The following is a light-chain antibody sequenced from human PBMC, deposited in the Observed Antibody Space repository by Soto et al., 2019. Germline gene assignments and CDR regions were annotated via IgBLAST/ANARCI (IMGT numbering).Light chain of an antibody. CDR2: LNSDGSH. Sequence: QLVLTQSPSASASLGASVKLTCTLSSGHSSYAIAWHQQQPEKGPRYLMKLNSDGSHSKGDGIPDRFSGSSSGAERYLTISXLQSEDEADYYCQTWGTGIHVFGTGTKVTVL. V-gene: IGLV4-69*01. J-gene: IGLJ1*01. CDR3: QTWGTGIHV. CDR1: SGHSSYA.